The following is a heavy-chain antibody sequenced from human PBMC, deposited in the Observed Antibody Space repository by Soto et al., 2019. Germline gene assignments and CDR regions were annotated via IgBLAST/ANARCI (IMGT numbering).Heavy chain of an antibody. CDR3: ARDLVRGVGFYYYYGMDV. CDR1: GYTFTGYY. J-gene: IGHJ6*02. V-gene: IGHV1-2*04. Sequence: ASVKVSCKASGYTFTGYYMHWVRQAPGQGLEWMGWINPNSGGTNYAQKFQGWVTMTRDTSISTAYMELSRLRSDDTAVYYCARDLVRGVGFYYYYGMDVWGQGTTVTVPS. CDR2: INPNSGGT. D-gene: IGHD3-10*01.